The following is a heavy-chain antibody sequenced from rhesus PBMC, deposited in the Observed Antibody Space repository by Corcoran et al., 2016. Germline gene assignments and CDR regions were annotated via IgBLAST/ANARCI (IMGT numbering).Heavy chain of an antibody. CDR1: GYTFNSYY. CDR2: ISPYNGDK. CDR3: TRESVPMGDFDY. Sequence: QVQLVQSGAEIKQPGASVKLPCKASGYTFNSYYMHWGRQAPGQGLEWIGLISPYNGDKCYAQNFQGRVTITADMSTDTAYMVLSSLRSEDTAVYYCTRESVPMGDFDYWGQGVLVTVSS. D-gene: IGHD3-34*01. J-gene: IGHJ4*01. V-gene: IGHV1-1*01.